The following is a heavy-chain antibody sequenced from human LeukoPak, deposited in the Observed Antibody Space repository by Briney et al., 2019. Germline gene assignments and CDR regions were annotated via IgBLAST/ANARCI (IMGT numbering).Heavy chain of an antibody. CDR2: ISHRGRT. Sequence: KPSETLSLTCAVYGGSLSDYYWSWIRQSPGKGLEWIGEISHRGRTYYNLSLKSRVTISIDTSKNQFSLKVNSVSAADTAVYYCARDFVGYSYGPNWFDPWGQGTLVTVSS. J-gene: IGHJ5*02. D-gene: IGHD5-18*01. CDR3: ARDFVGYSYGPNWFDP. V-gene: IGHV4-34*01. CDR1: GGSLSDYY.